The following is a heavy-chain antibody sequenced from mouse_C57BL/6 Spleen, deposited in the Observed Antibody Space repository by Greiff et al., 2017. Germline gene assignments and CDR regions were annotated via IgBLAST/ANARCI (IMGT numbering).Heavy chain of an antibody. CDR1: GYTFTDYE. D-gene: IGHD2-1*01. Sequence: QVQLQQSGAELVRPGASVTLSCKASGYTFTDYEMHWVKQTPVHGLEWIGAIDPETGGTAYNQKFKGKAILTADKSSSTAYMELRSLTSEDSAVYYGTRGELHYGNYGYAMDYWGQGTSVTVSS. CDR2: IDPETGGT. J-gene: IGHJ4*01. CDR3: TRGELHYGNYGYAMDY. V-gene: IGHV1-15*01.